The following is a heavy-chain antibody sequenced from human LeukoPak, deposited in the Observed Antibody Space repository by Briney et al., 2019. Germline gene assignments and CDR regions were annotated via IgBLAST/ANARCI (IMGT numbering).Heavy chain of an antibody. Sequence: GGSLRLSCAASGFTFSSYATHWVRQAPGKGLEWVAVISYDGSNKYYADSVKGRFTISRDNSKNTLYLQMNSLRAEDTAVYYCARDVYDSSGYYYVPDYWGQGTLVTVSS. J-gene: IGHJ4*02. CDR2: ISYDGSNK. D-gene: IGHD3-22*01. CDR3: ARDVYDSSGYYYVPDY. V-gene: IGHV3-30-3*01. CDR1: GFTFSSYA.